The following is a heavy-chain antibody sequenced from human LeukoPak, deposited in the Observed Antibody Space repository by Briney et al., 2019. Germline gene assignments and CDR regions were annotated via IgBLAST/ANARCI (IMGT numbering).Heavy chain of an antibody. CDR3: ARDLLKGDYPPARWFDP. D-gene: IGHD4-17*01. V-gene: IGHV1-69*06. Sequence: GASVKVSCKASGGTFSSYAISWVRQAPGQGLEWMGGIIPIFGTANYAQKFQGRVTITADKSTSTAYMELSSLRSEDTAVYYCARDLLKGDYPPARWFDPWGQGTLVTVSS. CDR1: GGTFSSYA. CDR2: IIPIFGTA. J-gene: IGHJ5*02.